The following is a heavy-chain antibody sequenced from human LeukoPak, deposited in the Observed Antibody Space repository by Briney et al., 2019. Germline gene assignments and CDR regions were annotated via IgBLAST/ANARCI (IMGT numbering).Heavy chain of an antibody. V-gene: IGHV1-46*01. CDR1: GYTFTSYY. J-gene: IGHJ4*02. D-gene: IGHD3-9*01. CDR3: ARYDILTGYYDDY. CDR2: INPSGGST. Sequence: GASVKVSCKASGYTFTSYYMHWVRQAPGQGLEWMGIINPSGGSTSYAQKFQGRVTMTRDTSTSTAYMELRSLRSDDTAVYYCARYDILTGYYDDYWGQGTLVTVSS.